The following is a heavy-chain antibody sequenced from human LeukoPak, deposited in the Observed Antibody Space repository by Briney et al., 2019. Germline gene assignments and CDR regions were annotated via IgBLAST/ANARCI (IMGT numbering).Heavy chain of an antibody. J-gene: IGHJ6*02. CDR2: INPSGGST. CDR1: GYTFTSYY. V-gene: IGHV1-46*01. D-gene: IGHD3-10*01. CDR3: ARDFYYGSGMGYYGMDV. Sequence: ASVNVSCKASGYTFTSYYMHWVRQAPGQGLEWMGIINPSGGSTSYAQKFQGRVTMTRDTSTSTVYMEPSSLRSEDTAVYYCARDFYYGSGMGYYGMDVWGQGTTVTVSS.